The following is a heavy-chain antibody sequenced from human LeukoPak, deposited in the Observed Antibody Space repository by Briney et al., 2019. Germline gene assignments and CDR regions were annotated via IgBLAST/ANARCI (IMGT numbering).Heavy chain of an antibody. CDR1: GYTFTSYG. D-gene: IGHD3-22*01. CDR2: ISAYNGNT. Sequence: ASVNVSCKASGYTFTSYGISWVRQAPGQGLEWMGWISAYNGNTNYAQKLQGRVTMTTDTSTSTAYMELRSLRSDDTAVYYCARDGSASYYYGSSGYFDYWGQGTLVTVSS. CDR3: ARDGSASYYYGSSGYFDY. J-gene: IGHJ4*02. V-gene: IGHV1-18*01.